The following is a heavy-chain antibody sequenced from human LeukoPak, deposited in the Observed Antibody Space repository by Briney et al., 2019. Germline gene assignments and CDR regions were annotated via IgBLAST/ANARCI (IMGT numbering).Heavy chain of an antibody. CDR3: AKDARRSSGWYFFDH. J-gene: IGHJ4*02. Sequence: GGSLRLSCAASGFIFSNFRMSWVRQAPGKGLEWVSVISDSGGTTYYADSVKGRFTISRDNSRNTLYLQMNSLRVEDTAVYYCAKDARRSSGWYFFDHWGQGTLVTVSS. CDR2: ISDSGGTT. CDR1: GFIFSNFR. D-gene: IGHD6-19*01. V-gene: IGHV3-23*01.